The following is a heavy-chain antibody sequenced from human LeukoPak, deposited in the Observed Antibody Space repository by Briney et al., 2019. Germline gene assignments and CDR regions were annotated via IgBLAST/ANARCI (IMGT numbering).Heavy chain of an antibody. J-gene: IGHJ4*02. CDR3: ARDAMSRTADY. CDR1: RFTLSNYW. V-gene: IGHV3-7*01. Sequence: PGGSLRLSCAASRFTLSNYWMSWVRQAPGKGLEWVANIKQDGSETYYVDSVKGRFTISRDNAKNSLYLQMNSLRAEDTAVYYCARDAMSRTADYWGQGTLVTVSS. D-gene: IGHD2-2*01. CDR2: IKQDGSET.